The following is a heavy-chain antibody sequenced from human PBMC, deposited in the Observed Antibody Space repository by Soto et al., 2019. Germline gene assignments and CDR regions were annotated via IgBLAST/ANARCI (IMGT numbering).Heavy chain of an antibody. CDR3: ASGGDYLYYAMDV. D-gene: IGHD3-16*01. Sequence: SETLSLTCTVSGGSMSDYHWSWIRQPPGMGLEWIAYIYYSGSTNYNPSLKSRVTISVDTSKNQFSLKLSSVAAADTAVYYCASGGDYLYYAMDVWGQGTTVTVSS. CDR1: GGSMSDYH. CDR2: IYYSGST. J-gene: IGHJ6*02. V-gene: IGHV4-59*01.